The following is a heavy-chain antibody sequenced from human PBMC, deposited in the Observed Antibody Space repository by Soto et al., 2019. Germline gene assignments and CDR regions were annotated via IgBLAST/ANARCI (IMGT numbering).Heavy chain of an antibody. D-gene: IGHD2-15*01. V-gene: IGHV1-69*18. Sequence: QVQLVQSGAEVKKPGSSVKVSCKTSGGTFSTYAISWVRQAPGQGLEWMGMIIPIYGTTNYAQKFQGRVTITADESTNTAYMELTSLRSEDTAVYYCARDQGPDCSGASCYYYYGMDVWGQGTTVTVSS. CDR3: ARDQGPDCSGASCYYYYGMDV. CDR2: IIPIYGTT. J-gene: IGHJ6*02. CDR1: GGTFSTYA.